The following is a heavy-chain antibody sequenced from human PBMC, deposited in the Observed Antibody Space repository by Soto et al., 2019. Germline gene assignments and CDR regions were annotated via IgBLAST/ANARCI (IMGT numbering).Heavy chain of an antibody. D-gene: IGHD3-10*01. Sequence: GGSLRLSCAASGFTFDDYAMHWVRQAPGKGLEWVSGISWNSGSIGYADSVKGRFTISRDNAKNSLYLQMNSLRAEDTALYYCARLPLLWFGELRGYYYGMDVWGQGTTVTVSS. CDR2: ISWNSGSI. V-gene: IGHV3-9*01. CDR3: ARLPLLWFGELRGYYYGMDV. CDR1: GFTFDDYA. J-gene: IGHJ6*02.